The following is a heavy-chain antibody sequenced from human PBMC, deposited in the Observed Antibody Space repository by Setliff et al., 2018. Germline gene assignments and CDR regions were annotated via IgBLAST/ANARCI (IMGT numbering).Heavy chain of an antibody. CDR1: GYYIRSGYY. Sequence: SETLSLTCVVSGYYIRSGYYWGWIRQHPGKGLEWIGSIFYDGNTFYNPSLKSRVTMLVDTSKNQFSLKLSSVTAADTAVYYCATLRTPTHFDYWGQGTLVTVSS. CDR3: ATLRTPTHFDY. V-gene: IGHV4-38-2*01. CDR2: IFYDGNT. D-gene: IGHD1-1*01. J-gene: IGHJ4*02.